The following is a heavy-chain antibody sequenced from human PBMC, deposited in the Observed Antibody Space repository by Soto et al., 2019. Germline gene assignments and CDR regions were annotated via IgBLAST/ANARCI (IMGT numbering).Heavy chain of an antibody. D-gene: IGHD1-26*01. Sequence: QVQLQESGPGLVKPSETLSLTCTVSGGSISSYYWSLIRQPPGKGLEWIGYIYYSGSTNYNPSLKSRVTVSENTDKSQFSLKLSPVTAADTAVYYCAGGGIVGANAEFDPWGQGTLVTVSS. V-gene: IGHV4-59*01. J-gene: IGHJ5*02. CDR1: GGSISSYY. CDR3: AGGGIVGANAEFDP. CDR2: IYYSGST.